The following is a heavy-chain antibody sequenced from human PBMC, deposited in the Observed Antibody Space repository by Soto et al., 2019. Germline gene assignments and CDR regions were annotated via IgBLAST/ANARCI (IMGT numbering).Heavy chain of an antibody. CDR1: GFTFSTYS. Sequence: EVQLAESGGGLVKPGGSLRLSCAASGFTFSTYSMNWVRQAPGKGLEWVSSISSSSRYIYYADSVKGRFTISRDNAMNSLYLQMNSLRAEDTAVYYCARDSNYFGSGSPFDYWGQGILVTVSS. CDR2: ISSSSRYI. D-gene: IGHD3-10*01. V-gene: IGHV3-21*01. CDR3: ARDSNYFGSGSPFDY. J-gene: IGHJ4*02.